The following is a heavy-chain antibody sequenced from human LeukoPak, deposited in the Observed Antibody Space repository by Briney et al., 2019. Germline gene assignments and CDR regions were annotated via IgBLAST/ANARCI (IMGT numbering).Heavy chain of an antibody. Sequence: ASVKVSCKASGYTFTSYAMHWVRQAPGQRLEWMGWINAGNGNTKYSQKFQGRVTVTTDESTSTAYMELSSLRSEDTAVYYCARDPPREPDMDFQHWGQGTLVTVSS. J-gene: IGHJ1*01. D-gene: IGHD3-9*01. V-gene: IGHV1-3*01. CDR3: ARDPPREPDMDFQH. CDR2: INAGNGNT. CDR1: GYTFTSYA.